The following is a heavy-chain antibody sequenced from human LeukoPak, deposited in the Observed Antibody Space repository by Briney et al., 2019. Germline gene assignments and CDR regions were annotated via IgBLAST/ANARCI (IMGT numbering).Heavy chain of an antibody. Sequence: GGSLRLSCAASGFTFSSYAMSWVRQAPGKGLEWVSGISGSGGSTYYADSVKGRFTISRDSSRNTLYLQMNSLRAEDTAVYYCAKGLRYCSGGSCYKDNSWGQGTLVTVSS. V-gene: IGHV3-23*01. CDR3: AKGLRYCSGGSCYKDNS. J-gene: IGHJ4*02. D-gene: IGHD2-15*01. CDR1: GFTFSSYA. CDR2: ISGSGGST.